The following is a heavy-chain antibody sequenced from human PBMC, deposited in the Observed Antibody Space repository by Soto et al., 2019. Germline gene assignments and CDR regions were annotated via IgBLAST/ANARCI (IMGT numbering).Heavy chain of an antibody. CDR1: GFTFSDYY. CDR3: ARAPHSSGWSRWFDP. D-gene: IGHD6-19*01. V-gene: IGHV3-11*01. J-gene: IGHJ5*02. Sequence: WGSLRLSCAASGFTFSDYYMSWIRQAPGKGLEWVSYISSSGSTIYYADSVKGRFTISRDNAKNSLYLQMNSLRAEDTAVYYCARAPHSSGWSRWFDPWGQGTLVTVSS. CDR2: ISSSGSTI.